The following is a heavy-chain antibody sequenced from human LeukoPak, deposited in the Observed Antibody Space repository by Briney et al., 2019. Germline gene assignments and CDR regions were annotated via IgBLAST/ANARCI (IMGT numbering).Heavy chain of an antibody. D-gene: IGHD3-10*01. J-gene: IGHJ4*02. CDR1: GGSFSSYY. CDR3: ARDAKYYYGSRTYFFFEY. V-gene: IGHV4-4*07. CDR2: IYTSGTT. Sequence: PSETLSLTCTVSGGSFSSYYWSWIRQPAGKGLEWIGHIYTSGTTNYNPSLKSRVTMSIDTSKKQFSLKLSSVTAADTAVYYCARDAKYYYGSRTYFFFEYWGQGTLLTVSS.